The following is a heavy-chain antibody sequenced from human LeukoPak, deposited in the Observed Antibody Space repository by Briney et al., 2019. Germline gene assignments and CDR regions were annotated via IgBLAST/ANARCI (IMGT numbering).Heavy chain of an antibody. D-gene: IGHD3-3*01. CDR3: ARVASSGYYYFDS. CDR2: IYTSGST. V-gene: IGHV4-61*02. J-gene: IGHJ4*02. CDR1: GGSISSDTYY. Sequence: SQTLSLTCSVSGGSISSDTYYWSWLRQPAEKGLEWIGRIYTSGSTNYNPSLKSRVTISMDTSKNQFSLKLSSVTAADTAVYYCARVASSGYYYFDSWGQGTLVTVSS.